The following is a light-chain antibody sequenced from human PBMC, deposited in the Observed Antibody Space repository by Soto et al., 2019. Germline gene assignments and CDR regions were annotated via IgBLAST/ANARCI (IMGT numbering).Light chain of an antibody. CDR1: QSVRNVY. CDR3: QQSGSSPRT. Sequence: EIVLTQSPGTLSLSPGERATLSCRASQSVRNVYLAWYQQKPGQAPRLPIYDASNRATGIPDRFSGSGSGTDFTLTINRLEAEDFAVYYCQQSGSSPRTFGQGTKLEIK. J-gene: IGKJ2*01. V-gene: IGKV3-20*01. CDR2: DAS.